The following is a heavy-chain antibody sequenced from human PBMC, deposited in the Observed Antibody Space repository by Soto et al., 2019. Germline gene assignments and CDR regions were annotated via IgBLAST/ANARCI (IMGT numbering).Heavy chain of an antibody. CDR2: MNPNSGNT. CDR1: GYTFTSYD. CDR3: ARGDYYDSSGYYSPYYYYVMDV. V-gene: IGHV1-8*01. J-gene: IGHJ6*02. D-gene: IGHD3-22*01. Sequence: GASVKVSCKASGYTFTSYDINWVRQATGQGLERMGWMNPNSGNTGYAQKFQGRVTMTRNTSISTAYMELSSLRSEDTAVYYCARGDYYDSSGYYSPYYYYVMDVWGQGTTVTVSS.